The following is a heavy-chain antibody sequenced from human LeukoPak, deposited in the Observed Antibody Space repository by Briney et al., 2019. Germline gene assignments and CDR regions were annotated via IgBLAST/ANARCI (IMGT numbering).Heavy chain of an antibody. J-gene: IGHJ5*02. CDR2: IYYSGST. CDR3: ARAEGEGGYSSSWSPSFDP. CDR1: GGSISSGGYY. Sequence: PSETLSLTCTVSGGSISSGGYYWSWIRQHPGKGLEWIGYIYYSGSTYYNPSLKSRVTISVDTSKNQFSLKLSSVTAADTAVYYCARAEGEGGYSSSWSPSFDPWGQGTLVTVSS. D-gene: IGHD6-13*01. V-gene: IGHV4-30-4*08.